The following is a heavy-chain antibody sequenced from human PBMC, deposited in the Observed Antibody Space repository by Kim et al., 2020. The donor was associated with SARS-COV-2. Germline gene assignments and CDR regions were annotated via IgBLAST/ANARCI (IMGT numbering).Heavy chain of an antibody. CDR2: ISSSGSTI. V-gene: IGHV3-48*03. CDR1: GFTFSSYE. J-gene: IGHJ6*02. CDR3: ASSPAAMVGNYYYGMDV. D-gene: IGHD5-18*01. Sequence: GGSLRLSCAASGFTFSSYEMNWVRQAPGKGLEWVSYISSSGSTIYYADSVKGRFTISRDNAKNSLYLQMNSLRAEDTAVYYCASSPAAMVGNYYYGMDVWGQGTTVTVSS.